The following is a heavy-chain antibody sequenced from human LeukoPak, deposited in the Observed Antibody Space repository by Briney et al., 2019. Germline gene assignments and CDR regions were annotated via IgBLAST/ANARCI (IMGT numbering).Heavy chain of an antibody. V-gene: IGHV1-2*02. CDR3: ARSGDYGARGFDY. CDR1: GYTFTSYY. CDR2: INPNSGGT. J-gene: IGHJ4*02. Sequence: ASVKVSCKASGYTFTSYYMHWVRQAPGQGLEWMGWINPNSGGTNYAQKFQGRVTMTRDTSISTAYMELSRLRSDDTAVYYCARSGDYGARGFDYWGQGTLVTVSS. D-gene: IGHD4-17*01.